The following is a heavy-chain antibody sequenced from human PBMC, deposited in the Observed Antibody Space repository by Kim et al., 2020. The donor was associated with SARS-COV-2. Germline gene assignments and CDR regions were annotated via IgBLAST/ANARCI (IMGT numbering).Heavy chain of an antibody. V-gene: IGHV3-74*01. CDR3: VRPLSGTNCYDS. Sequence: GGSLRLSCAASGFTFSTSWMNWVRQVPGKGLVWVSRINSDGSDTAYADSVKGRFTISRDNAKNTLYLQLNSLRPEDTALYYCVRPLSGTNCYDSWGQGTLVTVSS. J-gene: IGHJ5*01. CDR2: INSDGSDT. D-gene: IGHD2-8*01. CDR1: GFTFSTSW.